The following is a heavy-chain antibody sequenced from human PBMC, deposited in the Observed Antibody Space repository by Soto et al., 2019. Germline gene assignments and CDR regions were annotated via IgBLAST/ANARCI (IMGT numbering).Heavy chain of an antibody. CDR1: GYSFTSYW. CDR3: ARQRIAVALNDAFDI. Sequence: PGESLKISCKGSGYSFTSYWISWVRQMPGKGLEWMGRIDPSDSYTNYSPSFQGHVTISADKSISTAYLQWSSLKASDTAMYYCARQRIAVALNDAFDIWGQGTMVTVSS. V-gene: IGHV5-10-1*01. CDR2: IDPSDSYT. J-gene: IGHJ3*02. D-gene: IGHD6-19*01.